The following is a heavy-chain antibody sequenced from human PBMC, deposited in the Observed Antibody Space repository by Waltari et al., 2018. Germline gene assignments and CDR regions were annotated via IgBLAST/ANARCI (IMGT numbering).Heavy chain of an antibody. D-gene: IGHD3-10*01. J-gene: IGHJ4*02. CDR3: ATCDYGSGSLRW. Sequence: QVQLQQWGAGLLKPSETLSLTCAVYGGSFSGYYWSWTRQPPGKGLEWIGEINHSGSTNYNPSLKSRVTISVDTSKNQFSLKLSSVTAADTAVYYCATCDYGSGSLRWWGQGTLVTVSS. V-gene: IGHV4-34*01. CDR2: INHSGST. CDR1: GGSFSGYY.